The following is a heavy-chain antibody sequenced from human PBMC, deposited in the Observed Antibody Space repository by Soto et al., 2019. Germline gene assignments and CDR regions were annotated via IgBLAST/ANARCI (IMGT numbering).Heavy chain of an antibody. CDR3: ARQASGIAVAGSYYYYYMDV. J-gene: IGHJ6*03. V-gene: IGHV4-34*01. Sequence: FTSYYMHWVRQAPGQGLEWIGEINHSGSTNYNPSLKSRVTISVDTSKNQFSLKLSSVTAADTAVYYCARQASGIAVAGSYYYYYMDVWGKGTTVTVSS. D-gene: IGHD6-19*01. CDR2: INHSGST. CDR1: FTSYY.